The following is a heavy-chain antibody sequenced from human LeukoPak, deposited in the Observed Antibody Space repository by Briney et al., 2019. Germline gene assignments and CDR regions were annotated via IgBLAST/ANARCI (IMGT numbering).Heavy chain of an antibody. CDR1: GGSISSSSYF. D-gene: IGHD3-10*01. Sequence: SSETLSLTCTVSGGSISSSSYFWGWIRQPPGKGLEWIGSIYYTGSTYYNPSLKSRVTISVDTSKNQFSLKLSSVTAADTAVYYCAGEVLTYYYGAGTYYNVHYWGQGTLVTVSS. J-gene: IGHJ4*02. CDR2: IYYTGST. CDR3: AGEVLTYYYGAGTYYNVHY. V-gene: IGHV4-39*02.